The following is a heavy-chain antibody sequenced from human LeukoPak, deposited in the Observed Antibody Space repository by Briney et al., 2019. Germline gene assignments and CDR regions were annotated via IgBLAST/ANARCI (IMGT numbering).Heavy chain of an antibody. CDR3: ARDGPRIAALGEDFDY. Sequence: ASVKVSCKASGYTFTSYYMHWVRQAPGQGLEWMGIINPCGGSTSYAQKFQGRVTMTRDTSTSTVYMELSSLRSEDTAVYYCARDGPRIAALGEDFDYWGQGPLVTVSS. CDR1: GYTFTSYY. V-gene: IGHV1-46*01. J-gene: IGHJ4*02. CDR2: INPCGGST. D-gene: IGHD6-6*01.